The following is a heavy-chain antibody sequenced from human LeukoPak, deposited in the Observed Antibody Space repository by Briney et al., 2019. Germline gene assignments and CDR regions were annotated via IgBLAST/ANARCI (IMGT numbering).Heavy chain of an antibody. CDR3: TGCSSTSWLVNWFDP. J-gene: IGHJ5*02. V-gene: IGHV3-21*01. Sequence: GGSLRLSCAASGFTFSSYSMNWVRQAPGKGLEWVSSISSSSSYIYYADSVKGRFTISRDNAKNSLYLQMSSLRAEDTAVYYCTGCSSTSWLVNWFDPWGQGTLVTVSS. CDR1: GFTFSSYS. D-gene: IGHD2-2*01. CDR2: ISSSSSYI.